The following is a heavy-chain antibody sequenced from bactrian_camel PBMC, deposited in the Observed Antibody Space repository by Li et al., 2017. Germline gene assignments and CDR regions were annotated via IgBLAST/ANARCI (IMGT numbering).Heavy chain of an antibody. V-gene: IGHV3S26*01. CDR1: GFTFSTYW. CDR2: TGGTT. D-gene: IGHD4*01. J-gene: IGHJ4*01. Sequence: HVQLVESGGGLVQPGGSLRLSCVASGFTFSTYWMHWVRQAPGKGLEWVSSTGGTTSYTYSVKGRFTISQDNAQNTLFLQMNSLKVEDTAVYYCVAYSFSTGGNACTGPSLRYSDYLATGQGTQVTVS.